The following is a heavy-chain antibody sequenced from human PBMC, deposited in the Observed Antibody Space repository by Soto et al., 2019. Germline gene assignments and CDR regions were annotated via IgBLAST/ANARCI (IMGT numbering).Heavy chain of an antibody. Sequence: GGSLRLSCTVSGLSFSNDWMSWVRQAPGKGLEWVANINQGGSEKYYVDSVKGRFTISRDNPKNSLFLQMDSLRAEDTAVYYCATGFGTTYWGQGTLVTVSS. J-gene: IGHJ4*02. CDR1: GLSFSNDW. CDR3: ATGFGTTY. CDR2: INQGGSEK. V-gene: IGHV3-7*03. D-gene: IGHD1-1*01.